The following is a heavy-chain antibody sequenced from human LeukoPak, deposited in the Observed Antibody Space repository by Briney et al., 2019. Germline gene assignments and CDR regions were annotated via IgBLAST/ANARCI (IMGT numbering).Heavy chain of an antibody. J-gene: IGHJ3*02. Sequence: SETLSLTCIVSGGSISSSGYYWGWIRQPPGKGLEWIGSMYSNVNTHYNPSFKSRVTISGDTSKNQVSLRLSSLTAAGTAVYYCARQGLGTYYYGSGSSHVAFDIWGQGTMVTVSS. V-gene: IGHV4-39*01. CDR1: GGSISSSGYY. CDR2: MYSNVNT. D-gene: IGHD3-10*01. CDR3: ARQGLGTYYYGSGSSHVAFDI.